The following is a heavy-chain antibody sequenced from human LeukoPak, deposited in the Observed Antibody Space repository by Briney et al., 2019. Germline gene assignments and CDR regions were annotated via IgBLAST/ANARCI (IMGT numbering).Heavy chain of an antibody. Sequence: PSGTLSLTCAVSGGSISSSSYYWGWIRQPPGKGLEWIGSIYYSGSTYYNPSLKSRVTISVDTSKNQFSLKLSSVTAADTAVYYCARRITMVRGVPVFDYWGQGTLVTVSS. V-gene: IGHV4-39*07. CDR1: GGSISSSSYY. CDR2: IYYSGST. CDR3: ARRITMVRGVPVFDY. D-gene: IGHD3-10*01. J-gene: IGHJ4*02.